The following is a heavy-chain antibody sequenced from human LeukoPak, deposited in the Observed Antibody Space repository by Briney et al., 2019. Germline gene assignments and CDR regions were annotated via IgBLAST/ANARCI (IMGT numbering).Heavy chain of an antibody. V-gene: IGHV1-8*01. CDR1: GYTFTSYD. D-gene: IGHD4-17*01. CDR2: MNPNSGNT. J-gene: IGHJ4*02. CDR3: AKKAHYDAYAQYFDY. Sequence: GASVKVSCKASGYTFTSYDINWVRQATGQGLEWMGWMNPNSGNTGYAQKFQGRVTMTRNTSISTAYMELNSLRAEDTAVYYCAKKAHYDAYAQYFDYWGQGTLVTVSS.